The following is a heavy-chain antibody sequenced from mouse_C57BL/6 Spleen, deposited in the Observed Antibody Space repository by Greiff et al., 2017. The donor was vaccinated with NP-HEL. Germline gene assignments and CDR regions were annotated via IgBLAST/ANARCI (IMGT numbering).Heavy chain of an antibody. D-gene: IGHD1-1*01. Sequence: QVHVKQSGAELVRPGASVTLSCKASGYTFTDYEMHWVKQTPVHGLEWIGAIDPETGGTAYNQKFKGKAILTADKSSSTAYMELRSLTSEDSAVYYCTTLDVVATKGFAYWGQGTLVTVSA. CDR2: IDPETGGT. V-gene: IGHV1-15*01. CDR3: TTLDVVATKGFAY. J-gene: IGHJ3*01. CDR1: GYTFTDYE.